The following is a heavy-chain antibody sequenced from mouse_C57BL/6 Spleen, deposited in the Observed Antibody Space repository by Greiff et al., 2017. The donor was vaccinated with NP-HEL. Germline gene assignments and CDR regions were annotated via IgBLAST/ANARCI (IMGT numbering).Heavy chain of an antibody. Sequence: QVQLQQPGAELVKPGASVKLSCKASGYTFTSYWMHWVKQRPGQGLEWIGMIHPNSGSTNYNEKFKSKATLTVDKSSSTAYMQLSSLTSEDSAVYYCAPITTVVAHYYAMDYWGQGTSVTVSS. J-gene: IGHJ4*01. V-gene: IGHV1-64*01. CDR1: GYTFTSYW. CDR3: APITTVVAHYYAMDY. D-gene: IGHD1-1*01. CDR2: IHPNSGST.